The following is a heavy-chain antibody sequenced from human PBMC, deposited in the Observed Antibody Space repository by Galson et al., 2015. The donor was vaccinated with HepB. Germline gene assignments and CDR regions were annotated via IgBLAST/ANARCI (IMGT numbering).Heavy chain of an antibody. CDR1: CGSTSSYP. CDR2: FYDSGGR. CDR3: ARSLSGYDSGDL. V-gene: IGHV4-59*01. D-gene: IGHD5-12*01. Sequence: SETPSPTCTVSCGSTSSYPLGRVRHPPRKGLEGIGYFYDSGGRNLNPSLNSRVTISGKTPQNQLSLRLSSATAADTAVYYCARSLSGYDSGDLWGQGTLVTVSS. J-gene: IGHJ4*02.